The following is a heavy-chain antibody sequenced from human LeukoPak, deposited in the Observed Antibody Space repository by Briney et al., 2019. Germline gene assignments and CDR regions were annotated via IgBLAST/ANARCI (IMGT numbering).Heavy chain of an antibody. Sequence: PGGSLRLSCAASGYPFSINWMTWVRQAPGKGLEWVANINQGGSLKNYVDSVRGRFTISRDNAKRSLYLQMSSLRAEDSAVYYCAGDSSPQHGGIYLDALDVWGQGTIVTVSS. V-gene: IGHV3-7*01. D-gene: IGHD2-15*01. J-gene: IGHJ3*01. CDR2: INQGGSLK. CDR1: GYPFSINW. CDR3: AGDSSPQHGGIYLDALDV.